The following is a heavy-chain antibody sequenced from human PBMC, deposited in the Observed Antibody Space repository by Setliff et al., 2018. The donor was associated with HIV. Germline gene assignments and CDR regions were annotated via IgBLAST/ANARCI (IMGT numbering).Heavy chain of an antibody. CDR1: GDSFSSNSNH. CDR2: IKYGGTT. Sequence: PSETLSLTCTVSGDSFSSNSNHWGWIRRPPGKGLEWIGNIKYGGTTYYNPSLKSRVSISIDTSKSQFSLKLTSVTAADTAVYFCARDPHYFDTSGYYSWFYFDYWGHGTLVTVSS. J-gene: IGHJ4*01. CDR3: ARDPHYFDTSGYYSWFYFDY. D-gene: IGHD3-22*01. V-gene: IGHV4-39*07.